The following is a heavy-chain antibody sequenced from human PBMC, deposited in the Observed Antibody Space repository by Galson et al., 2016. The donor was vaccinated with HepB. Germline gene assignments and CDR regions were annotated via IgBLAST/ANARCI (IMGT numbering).Heavy chain of an antibody. Sequence: TLSLTCAVSGGSISSSSWWSWVRQPPGEGLEWVGEIYHTGTTNYNPSLKSRVTISVDTSKNHFSLKVSSVTAADTAVYYCARLFYYESSGYLHWGQGALVTVSS. J-gene: IGHJ4*02. D-gene: IGHD3-22*01. V-gene: IGHV4-4*02. CDR3: ARLFYYESSGYLH. CDR1: GGSISSSSW. CDR2: IYHTGTT.